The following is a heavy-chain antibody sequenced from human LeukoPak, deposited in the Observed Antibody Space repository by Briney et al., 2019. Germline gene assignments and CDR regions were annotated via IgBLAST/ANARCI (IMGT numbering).Heavy chain of an antibody. V-gene: IGHV4-59*11. CDR2: ITNSGTT. J-gene: IGHJ6*03. Sequence: PSETLSLTCNVSGESISSHYWSWTRQSPGKGLEWIGYITNSGTTKFNPSLKSRVTISVDTSKNQFSLKLSSVTAADTAVYYCARGATGDYKIYYYYYMDVWGKGTTVTISS. D-gene: IGHD3-10*01. CDR1: GESISSHY. CDR3: ARGATGDYKIYYYYYMDV.